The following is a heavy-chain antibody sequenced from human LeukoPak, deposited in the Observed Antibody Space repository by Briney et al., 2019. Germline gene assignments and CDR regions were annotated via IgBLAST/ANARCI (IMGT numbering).Heavy chain of an antibody. CDR3: ARRSHCTGDSCYPV. CDR1: GDSMTSSNHY. CDR2: IYYGGST. Sequence: PSETLSLTCTVSGDSMTSSNHYWVWIRQPPGKGLEWIGSIYYGGSTYYSPSLKSRVTISQDTSKNQFSLKVNTVTAADTAVYHCARRSHCTGDSCYPVWGQGTTVTVSS. J-gene: IGHJ6*02. D-gene: IGHD2-15*01. V-gene: IGHV4-39*01.